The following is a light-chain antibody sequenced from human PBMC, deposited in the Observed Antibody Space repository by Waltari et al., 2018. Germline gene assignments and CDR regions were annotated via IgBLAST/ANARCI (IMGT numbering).Light chain of an antibody. CDR2: DVI. J-gene: IGLJ2*01. V-gene: IGLV2-23*02. CDR1: ISDAGDYNY. CDR3: CSYAGSSTPVV. Sequence: QSALTQPASVSGSPGQPITISCTGTISDAGDYNYVSWYHQHPGKAPKIIIYDVIKRPSGVSNRFSGSKSGNTASLTISGLQAEDEADYYCCSYAGSSTPVVSGGGTKLTVL.